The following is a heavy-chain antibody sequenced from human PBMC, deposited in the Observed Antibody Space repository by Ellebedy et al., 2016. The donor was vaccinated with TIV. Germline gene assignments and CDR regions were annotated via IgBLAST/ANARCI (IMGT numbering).Heavy chain of an antibody. CDR1: GYTFTGYF. CDR3: AREVLTGYYNGGAFDI. D-gene: IGHD3-9*01. Sequence: AASVKVSCKASGYTFTGYFMNWVRQAPGQGLEWMGWINPKSGCANYAQKFHGRVTMTRETSINPAYMELSSLRSDDTAVYYCAREVLTGYYNGGAFDIWGQGTMVTVSS. V-gene: IGHV1-2*02. CDR2: INPKSGCA. J-gene: IGHJ3*02.